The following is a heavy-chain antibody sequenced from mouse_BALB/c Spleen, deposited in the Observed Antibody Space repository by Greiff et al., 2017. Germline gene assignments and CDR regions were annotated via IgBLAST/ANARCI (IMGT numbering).Heavy chain of an antibody. CDR3: ARDMYGSSYDYFDY. Sequence: VQLQESGPGLVAPSQSLSITCTVSGFSLTGYGVNWVRQPPGKGLEWLGMIWGDGSTDYNSALKSRLSISKDNSKSQVFLKMNSLQTDDTSRYYCARDMYGSSYDYFDYWGQGTTLTVSS. J-gene: IGHJ2*01. CDR1: GFSLTGYG. CDR2: IWGDGST. V-gene: IGHV2-6-7*01. D-gene: IGHD1-1*01.